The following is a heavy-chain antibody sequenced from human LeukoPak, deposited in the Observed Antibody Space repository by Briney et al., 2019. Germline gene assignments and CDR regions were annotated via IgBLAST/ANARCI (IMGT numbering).Heavy chain of an antibody. V-gene: IGHV3-74*01. Sequence: PGGSLRLSCAASGFTFSSYWMHWVRQAPGKGLVWVSRINSDGSSTSYADSVKGRFTISRDNAKNTLYLQMNSLKAEDTAVYYCARESVGWFGELLYDYRGQGTLVTVSS. CDR3: ARESVGWFGELLYDY. J-gene: IGHJ4*02. CDR1: GFTFSSYW. D-gene: IGHD3-10*01. CDR2: INSDGSST.